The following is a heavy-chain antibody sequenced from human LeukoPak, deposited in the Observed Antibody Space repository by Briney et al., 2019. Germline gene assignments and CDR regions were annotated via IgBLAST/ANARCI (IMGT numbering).Heavy chain of an antibody. Sequence: SETLSLTCAVSGYSISSGYYWGWIRQPPGKGLEWIGSIYHSGSTYYKPSLKSRVTISVDTSKNQFSLKLSSVTAADTGVYYCARGSGSYPFDYWGQGTLVTVSS. CDR3: ARGSGSYPFDY. J-gene: IGHJ4*02. D-gene: IGHD3-10*01. CDR2: IYHSGST. CDR1: GYSISSGYY. V-gene: IGHV4-38-2*01.